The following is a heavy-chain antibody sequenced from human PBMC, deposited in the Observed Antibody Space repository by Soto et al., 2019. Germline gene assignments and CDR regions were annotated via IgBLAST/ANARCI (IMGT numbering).Heavy chain of an antibody. Sequence: SVKVSCKASGGTFSSYAISWVRQAPGQGLEWMGGIIPIFGTANYAQKFQGRVTITADESTSTAYMELSSLRSEDTAVYYCARGIVGATSYYYYGMDVWGQGTTVTVSS. V-gene: IGHV1-69*13. D-gene: IGHD1-26*01. J-gene: IGHJ6*02. CDR3: ARGIVGATSYYYYGMDV. CDR2: IIPIFGTA. CDR1: GGTFSSYA.